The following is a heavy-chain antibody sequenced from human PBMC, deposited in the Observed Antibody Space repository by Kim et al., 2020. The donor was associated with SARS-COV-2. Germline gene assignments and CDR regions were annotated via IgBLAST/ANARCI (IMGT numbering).Heavy chain of an antibody. CDR3: AKAHDYYDGLDV. CDR1: GFTFGDYG. Sequence: GGSLRLSCAASGFTFGDYGMHWVRQAPGKGLEWVSGISWNSGNIAYAASVKGRFTISRDNAKNSLYLQMNSLRPVDTALYYCAKAHDYYDGLDVWGQGTTVTVSS. J-gene: IGHJ6*02. CDR2: ISWNSGNI. V-gene: IGHV3-9*01.